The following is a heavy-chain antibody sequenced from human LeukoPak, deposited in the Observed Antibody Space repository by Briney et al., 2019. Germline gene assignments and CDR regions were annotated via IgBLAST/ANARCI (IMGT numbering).Heavy chain of an antibody. CDR1: GTIFRNLW. V-gene: IGHV3-15*01. D-gene: IGHD1-26*01. Sequence: GGSLRLSCAASGTIFRNLWMIWVRQAPGKGLEWVGRIKSKPDGGATDYGVPVKGRFTISRDDSKNTLYLQMNSLKTEDTAVYYCATFHLVGTTPLDYWGQGALVTVSS. J-gene: IGHJ4*02. CDR2: IKSKPDGGAT. CDR3: ATFHLVGTTPLDY.